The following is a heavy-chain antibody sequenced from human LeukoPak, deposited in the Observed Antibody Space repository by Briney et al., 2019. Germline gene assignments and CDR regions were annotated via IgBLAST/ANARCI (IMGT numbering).Heavy chain of an antibody. D-gene: IGHD3-3*01. Sequence: PGGSLRLSCAASGFTFSSYSMNWVRQAPGKGLEWVAYIRSSSSTIYYADSVKGRFTISTGNANNSLHLQMNSLRAEDTAVYYCARSLRNAFDIWGQGTMVTVSS. J-gene: IGHJ3*02. CDR2: IRSSSSTI. CDR1: GFTFSSYS. CDR3: ARSLRNAFDI. V-gene: IGHV3-48*01.